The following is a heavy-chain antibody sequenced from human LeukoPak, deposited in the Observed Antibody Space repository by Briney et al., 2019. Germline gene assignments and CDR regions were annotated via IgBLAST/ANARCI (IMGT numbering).Heavy chain of an antibody. CDR3: ARARVGATLIDY. CDR1: GFTFSSYG. V-gene: IGHV3-7*01. D-gene: IGHD1-26*01. CDR2: IKQDGSEK. J-gene: IGHJ4*02. Sequence: GGSLRFSCAASGFTFSSYGWSWVRQAPGKGLEWVANIKQDGSEKYYVDSVKGRFTISRDNAKNSLYLQMNSLRAEDTAVYYCARARVGATLIDYWGQGTLVTVSS.